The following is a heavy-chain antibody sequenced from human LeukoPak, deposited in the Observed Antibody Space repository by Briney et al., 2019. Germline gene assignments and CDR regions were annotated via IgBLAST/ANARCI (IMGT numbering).Heavy chain of an antibody. J-gene: IGHJ5*02. V-gene: IGHV3-9*01. CDR1: GFTFDDYA. D-gene: IGHD2-15*01. Sequence: GGSLRLSCAASGFTFDDYAMHWVRQAPGKGLEWVSGISWNSGSIGYADSVKGRFTISRDNAKNSLYLQMNSLRAEDTALYFCAKGSQTGYCSGGSCYSGWFDPWGQGALVTVSS. CDR3: AKGSQTGYCSGGSCYSGWFDP. CDR2: ISWNSGSI.